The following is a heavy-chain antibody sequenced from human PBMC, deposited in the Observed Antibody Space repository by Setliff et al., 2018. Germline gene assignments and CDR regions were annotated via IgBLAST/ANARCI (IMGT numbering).Heavy chain of an antibody. CDR2: VSGVNGNM. V-gene: IGHV1-3*01. D-gene: IGHD3-9*01. J-gene: IGHJ2*01. CDR3: ATGRDWPTDTDWYFDL. Sequence: ASVKVSCKASGYTFTTYNIHWVRQAPGQRLEWMGWVSGVNGNMKNSQKFQGRVTITTDESTSTAYMELSSLRSEDTAVYYCATGRDWPTDTDWYFDLWGRGTLVTVSS. CDR1: GYTFTTYN.